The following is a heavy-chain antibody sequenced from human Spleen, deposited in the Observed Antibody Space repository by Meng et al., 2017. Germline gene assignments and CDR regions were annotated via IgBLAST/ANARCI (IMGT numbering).Heavy chain of an antibody. CDR1: GASISSDNW. CDR2: IYHSGST. V-gene: IGHV4-4*02. CDR3: TKNDFYCLGY. J-gene: IGHJ4*02. Sequence: SCAVSGASISSDNWWSWVRQPPGKGLGWIGEIYHSGSTNYNPSLKSRITISVDKPKNQFSLPLSSVTAADTAVYYCTKNDFYCLGYWGQGTLVTVSS. D-gene: IGHD2-21*01.